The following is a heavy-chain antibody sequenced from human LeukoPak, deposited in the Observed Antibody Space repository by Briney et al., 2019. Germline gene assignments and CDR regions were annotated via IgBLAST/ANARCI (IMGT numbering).Heavy chain of an antibody. CDR3: ARRGSIAAAGTYDY. CDR2: IYYSGST. J-gene: IGHJ4*02. V-gene: IGHV4-59*01. CDR1: GGSISSYY. Sequence: PSETLSLTCTVSGGSISSYYWSWIRQPPGKGLECIGYIYYSGSTNYNPSLKSRVTISVDTSKNQFSLKLSSVTAADTAVYYCARRGSIAAAGTYDYWGQGTLVTVSS. D-gene: IGHD6-13*01.